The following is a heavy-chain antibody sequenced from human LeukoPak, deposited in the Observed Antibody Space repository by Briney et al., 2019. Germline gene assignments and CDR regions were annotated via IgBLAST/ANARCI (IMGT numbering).Heavy chain of an antibody. Sequence: SETLSLTCTVSGGSMTKYYWNWIRQPPGKGLEWIGHIYYSGSTTYNPSLKSRVTISVDTSKNQFSLKLSSVTAADTAVYYCARGPGGSSSSDFDYWGQGTLVTVSS. J-gene: IGHJ4*02. D-gene: IGHD6-6*01. CDR2: IYYSGST. CDR3: ARGPGGSSSSDFDY. V-gene: IGHV4-59*08. CDR1: GGSMTKYY.